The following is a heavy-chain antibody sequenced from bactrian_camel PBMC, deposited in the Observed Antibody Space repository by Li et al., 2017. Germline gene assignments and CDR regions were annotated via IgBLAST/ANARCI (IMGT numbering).Heavy chain of an antibody. CDR2: INEGGSST. J-gene: IGHJ4*01. Sequence: DVQLVESGGGSVQAGGSLRLSCAASGFTFSNYNMSWVRQAPGKGLEWVSSINEGGSSTYYADSVKGRFTISRDNAKNMLYLQMNSLKTDDTAVYICAAACGSLVYWGQGTQVTVS. V-gene: IGHV3S40*01. CDR3: AAACGSLVY. D-gene: IGHD7*01. CDR1: GFTFSNYN.